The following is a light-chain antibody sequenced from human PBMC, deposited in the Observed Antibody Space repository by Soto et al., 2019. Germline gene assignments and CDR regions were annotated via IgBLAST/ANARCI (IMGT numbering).Light chain of an antibody. CDR1: SSDLDY. V-gene: IGLV2-14*03. CDR2: DVN. CDR3: SSYIHPSVF. J-gene: IGLJ2*01. Sequence: QSALTQPASVSGSPGQSITVSCTGTSSDLDYVSWYQQHPGKAPKLLIFDVNTQPSGVPDRFSASKTDNAASLTISGLQPEDEAHYYCSSYIHPSVFFGGGTKLTVL.